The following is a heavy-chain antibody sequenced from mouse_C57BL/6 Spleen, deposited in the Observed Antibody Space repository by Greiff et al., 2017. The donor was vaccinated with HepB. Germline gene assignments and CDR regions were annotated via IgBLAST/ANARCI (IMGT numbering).Heavy chain of an antibody. D-gene: IGHD2-4*01. Sequence: VKLQESGAELVKPGASVKMSCKASGYTFTTYPIEWMKQNHGKSLEWIGNFHPYNDDTKYNEKFKGKATLTVEKSSSTVYLELSRLTSDYSAVYYCARAIYYDYDWYFDVWGTGTTVTVSS. CDR3: ARAIYYDYDWYFDV. V-gene: IGHV1-47*01. J-gene: IGHJ1*03. CDR1: GYTFTTYP. CDR2: FHPYNDDT.